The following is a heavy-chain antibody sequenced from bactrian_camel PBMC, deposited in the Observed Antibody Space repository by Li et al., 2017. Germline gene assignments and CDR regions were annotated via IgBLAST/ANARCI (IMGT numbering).Heavy chain of an antibody. Sequence: VQLVESGGGSVQAGGSLRLSCARSGYIASTYCMRWFRQAPGKEREGVAAVNVENRPSYARAVEGRFTITHDDAKNTVYLQMNSLEPEDTGMYYCAAERIIPCYAALSFTNWGQGTQVTVS. V-gene: IGHV3S53*01. CDR3: AAERIIPCYAALSFTN. J-gene: IGHJ4*01. D-gene: IGHD1*01. CDR1: GYIASTYC. CDR2: VNVENRP.